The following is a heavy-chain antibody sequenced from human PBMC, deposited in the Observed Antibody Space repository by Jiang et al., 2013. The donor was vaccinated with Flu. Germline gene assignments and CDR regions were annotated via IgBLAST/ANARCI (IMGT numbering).Heavy chain of an antibody. Sequence: VQLLESGGGLVQPGGSLRLSCAASGFTFSSYAMSWVRQAPGKGLEWVSAISGSGGSTYYADSVKGRFTISRDNSKNTLYLQMNSLRAEDTAVYYCAKDPVRGRELLLAPLSHGMDVWGQGTTVTVSS. CDR3: AKDPVRGRELLLAPLSHGMDV. CDR1: GFTFSSYA. V-gene: IGHV3-23*01. J-gene: IGHJ6*02. D-gene: IGHD1-26*01. CDR2: ISGSGGST.